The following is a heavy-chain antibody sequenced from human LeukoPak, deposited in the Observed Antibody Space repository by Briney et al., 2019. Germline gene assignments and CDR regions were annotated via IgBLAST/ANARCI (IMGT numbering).Heavy chain of an antibody. D-gene: IGHD3-3*02. CDR1: GGSISSSNYY. CDR3: VRLTIFGVLTINWFDP. V-gene: IGHV4-39*07. Sequence: PSETLSLTCTVSGGSISSSNYYWGWIRQPPGKGLEWIGSILYSGDTHYNPSFKSRATISVDTFKNQFSLKLTSVTAADTAVYYCVRLTIFGVLTINWFDPWGQGTLVTVSS. J-gene: IGHJ5*02. CDR2: ILYSGDT.